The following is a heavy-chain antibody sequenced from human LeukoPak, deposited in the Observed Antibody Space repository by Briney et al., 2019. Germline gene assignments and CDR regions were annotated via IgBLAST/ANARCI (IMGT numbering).Heavy chain of an antibody. Sequence: TSETLSLTCAVYGGSFSGYYWSWIRQPPGKGLEWIGEINHSGSTNYNPSLKSRVTISVDTSKNQFSLKLTSVTAADTAVYYCARPLVSRVVARGDAFDIWGQGTMVIGSS. CDR2: INHSGST. CDR3: ARPLVSRVVARGDAFDI. J-gene: IGHJ3*02. CDR1: GGSFSGYY. V-gene: IGHV4-34*01. D-gene: IGHD3-3*01.